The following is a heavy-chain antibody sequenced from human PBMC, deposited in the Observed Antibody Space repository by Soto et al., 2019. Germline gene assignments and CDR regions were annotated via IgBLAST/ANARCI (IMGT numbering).Heavy chain of an antibody. V-gene: IGHV4-59*01. D-gene: IGHD3-22*01. CDR1: GCSIGIYY. J-gene: IGHJ4*02. Sequence: SETQSLTCPVSGCSIGIYYARWLRHPLGKGLEWIGYIYYSGSTNYNPSLKSRVTISVDTSKNQFSLELSSVTAADAAVYYCARNYYDSSGYYLPVDYWGQGTLVTLSS. CDR2: IYYSGST. CDR3: ARNYYDSSGYYLPVDY.